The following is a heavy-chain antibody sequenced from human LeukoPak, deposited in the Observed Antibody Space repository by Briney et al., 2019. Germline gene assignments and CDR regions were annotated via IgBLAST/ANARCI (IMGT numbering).Heavy chain of an antibody. CDR1: VGSMNIYY. D-gene: IGHD4/OR15-4a*01. CDR3: AGHGAVGAFEI. CDR2: IYYSGTT. V-gene: IGHV4-59*08. J-gene: IGHJ3*02. Sequence: SETLSLTCSVSVGSMNIYYWSWIRQRPGKGLEWIGYIYYSGTTKYNPSLKSRVTISVDTSKKQFTLNLISVTAADTAVYYCAGHGAVGAFEIWGQGTMVTVSS.